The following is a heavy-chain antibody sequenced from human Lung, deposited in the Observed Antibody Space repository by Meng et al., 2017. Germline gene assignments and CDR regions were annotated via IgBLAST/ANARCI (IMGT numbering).Heavy chain of an antibody. CDR2: VYFSGST. J-gene: IGHJ4*02. D-gene: IGHD4-23*01. Sequence: VQLQESGPGCGRPSETLSLTCPVSGDSGSSGGYYWSLIRQPPGKGLEWIGYVYFSGSTNYNPSLKSRVTISLDTSKNQFSLKLNSVTAADTAVYYCARGGTVVNLGYWGPGTLVTVSS. CDR3: ARGGTVVNLGY. V-gene: IGHV4-61*08. CDR1: GDSGSSGGYY.